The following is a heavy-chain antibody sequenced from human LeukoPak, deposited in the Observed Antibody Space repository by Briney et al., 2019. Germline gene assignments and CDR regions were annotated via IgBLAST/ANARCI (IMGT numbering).Heavy chain of an antibody. J-gene: IGHJ6*02. Sequence: GGSLRLSCAASGFTFSSYGMHWVRQAPGKGLEWVAVIWYDGSNKYYADSVKGRFTISRDNSKNTLYLQMNSLRAEDTAVYYCARDAPKAPDYGMDVWGQGTTVTVSS. CDR1: GFTFSSYG. CDR3: ARDAPKAPDYGMDV. CDR2: IWYDGSNK. V-gene: IGHV3-33*01.